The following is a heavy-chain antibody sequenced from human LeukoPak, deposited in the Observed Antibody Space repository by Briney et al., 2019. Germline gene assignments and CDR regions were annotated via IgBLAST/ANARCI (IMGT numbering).Heavy chain of an antibody. CDR1: GFTFSNSW. J-gene: IGHJ3*02. CDR2: ISSSSMYI. Sequence: GGSLRLSCAASGFTFSNSWMNWVRQAPGKGLEWLSSISSSSMYINYADSVKGRFTISRDNAKNSLYLQMNSLRAEDTAVYYCAKVLIPDPYYDSSGAHDAFDIWGQGTMVTVSS. D-gene: IGHD3-22*01. V-gene: IGHV3-21*01. CDR3: AKVLIPDPYYDSSGAHDAFDI.